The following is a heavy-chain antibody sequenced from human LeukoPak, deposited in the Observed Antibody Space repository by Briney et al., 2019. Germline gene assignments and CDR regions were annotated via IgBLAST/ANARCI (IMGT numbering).Heavy chain of an antibody. CDR2: INSDGSST. CDR1: GFTFSSYW. J-gene: IGHJ4*02. D-gene: IGHD3-10*01. Sequence: GGSLRLSCAAPGFTFSSYWMHWVRQAPGKGLVWVSRINSDGSSTSYADSVKGRFTISRDNAKNTLYLQMNSLRAEDTAVYYCARDGGSSPDYFDYWGQGTLVTVSS. CDR3: ARDGGSSPDYFDY. V-gene: IGHV3-74*01.